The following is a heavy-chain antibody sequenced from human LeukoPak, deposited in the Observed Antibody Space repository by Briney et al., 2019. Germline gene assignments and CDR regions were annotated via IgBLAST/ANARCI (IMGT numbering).Heavy chain of an antibody. CDR1: GFYFANYS. CDR2: ISGSGGDT. V-gene: IGHV3-23*01. D-gene: IGHD1-26*01. Sequence: GGSLRLSCAASGFYFANYSMSWVRQAPGKGLEWVSVISGSGGDTFYADSVKGRFTISRDNSKNTLYLQMNSLRVEDTAVYYCAKGRTLVGGSTRSYDYWGQGTLVTVSS. CDR3: AKGRTLVGGSTRSYDY. J-gene: IGHJ4*02.